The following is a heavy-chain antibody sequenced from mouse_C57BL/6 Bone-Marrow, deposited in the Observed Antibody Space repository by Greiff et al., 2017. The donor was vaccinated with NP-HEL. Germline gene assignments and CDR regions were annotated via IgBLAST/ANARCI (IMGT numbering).Heavy chain of an antibody. V-gene: IGHV1-81*01. D-gene: IGHD1-1*01. CDR2: IYPRSGNT. J-gene: IGHJ3*01. CDR3: ARSYYYGSRVFAY. CDR1: GYTFTSYG. Sequence: VQLQESGAELARPGASVKLSCKASGYTFTSYGISWVKQRTGQGLEWIGEIYPRSGNTYYNEKFKGKATLTADKSSSTAYMELRSLTSEDSAVYFCARSYYYGSRVFAYWGQGTLVTVSA.